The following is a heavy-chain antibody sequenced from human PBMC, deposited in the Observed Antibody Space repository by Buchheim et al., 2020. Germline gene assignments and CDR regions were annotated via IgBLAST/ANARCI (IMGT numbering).Heavy chain of an antibody. J-gene: IGHJ5*02. V-gene: IGHV2-5*02. D-gene: IGHD2-2*02. CDR2: IYWDDDK. Sequence: QITLKESGPTLVKPTQTLTLTCTFSGFSLSTSGVGVGWIRQPPGKALEWLALIYWDDDKRYSPSLKRRLTIPKHTSKNQVVLTMTNMDPVDTATYYCAHKGGWVCSSTSCYNKESDWFDPWGQGTL. CDR1: GFSLSTSGVG. CDR3: AHKGGWVCSSTSCYNKESDWFDP.